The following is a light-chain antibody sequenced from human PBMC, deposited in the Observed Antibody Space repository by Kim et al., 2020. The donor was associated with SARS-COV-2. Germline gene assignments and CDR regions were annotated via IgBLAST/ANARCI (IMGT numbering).Light chain of an antibody. J-gene: IGLJ3*02. Sequence: QTVVTQEPSLTVSPGGTVTLTCASSTGAVTSNSYPNWIQQKPGQAPRALIYSTSDEHSWTPARFSGSLLGGKAALTLSDVQPEDEAEYYCLLYDGNDQVFGRGTQLTVL. CDR3: LLYDGNDQV. V-gene: IGLV7-43*01. CDR1: TGAVTSNSY. CDR2: STS.